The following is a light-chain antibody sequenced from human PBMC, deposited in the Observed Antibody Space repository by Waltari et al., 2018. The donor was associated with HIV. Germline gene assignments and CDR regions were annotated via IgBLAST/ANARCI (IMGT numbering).Light chain of an antibody. CDR3: QQYDNLPSYT. J-gene: IGKJ2*01. V-gene: IGKV1-33*01. Sequence: DIQMTQSPSSLSASVGDRVTITCQASKDISNYLNWYQQKQGKAPKLLIYDASNLETGVPSRFSGSGSGTDFTFTISSLQPEDIATYYCQQYDNLPSYTFGQGTKLEIK. CDR1: KDISNY. CDR2: DAS.